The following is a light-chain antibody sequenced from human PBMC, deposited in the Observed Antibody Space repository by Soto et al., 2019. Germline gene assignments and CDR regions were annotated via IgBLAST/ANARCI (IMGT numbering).Light chain of an antibody. J-gene: IGLJ2*01. Sequence: QSALTQPASVSGSPGQSITISCTGTSSDVGGYNYVSWYQHHPGKAPKLMIYDVSNRPSGVSNRFSGSKSGNTASLTISGLQAEDEADYYCSSYTRSSTLVVFGGRTKLTVL. CDR2: DVS. CDR3: SSYTRSSTLVV. CDR1: SSDVGGYNY. V-gene: IGLV2-14*03.